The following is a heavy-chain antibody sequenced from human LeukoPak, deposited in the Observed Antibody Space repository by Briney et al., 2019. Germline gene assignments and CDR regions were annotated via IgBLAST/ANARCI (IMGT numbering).Heavy chain of an antibody. CDR3: ARDSLSGSYSTSFDY. D-gene: IGHD1-26*01. J-gene: IGHJ4*02. CDR1: GHSISSGYY. V-gene: IGHV4-38-2*02. CDR2: LYYSGSI. Sequence: SETLSLTCSVSGHSISSGYYWGWIRQPPGRGLEWIGALYYSGSIYYNPSLKSRVTISVDTPKNQFSLKLNSVTAADTAVYYCARDSLSGSYSTSFDYWGQGTLVTVSS.